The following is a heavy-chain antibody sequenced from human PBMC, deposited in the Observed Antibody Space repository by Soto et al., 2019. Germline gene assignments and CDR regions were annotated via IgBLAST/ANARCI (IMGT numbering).Heavy chain of an antibody. CDR2: INHSGST. CDR1: GGSFSGYY. J-gene: IGHJ5*02. Sequence: PSETLSLTCAVYGGSFSGYYWTWIRQPPGTGLEWIGEINHSGSTNYKPSLKSRVTISVDTSKNQFSLKRSSVTAADTAVYYCVTQEVSGTYVYTFAAWGQGTLVAVSS. D-gene: IGHD1-26*01. CDR3: VTQEVSGTYVYTFAA. V-gene: IGHV4-34*01.